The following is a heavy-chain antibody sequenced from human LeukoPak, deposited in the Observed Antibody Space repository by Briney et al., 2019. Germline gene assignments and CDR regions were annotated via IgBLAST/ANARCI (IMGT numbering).Heavy chain of an antibody. V-gene: IGHV3-21*01. CDR2: ISSSSSYI. J-gene: IGHJ4*02. CDR1: GFTFSSYS. D-gene: IGHD1-20*01. CDR3: ARDQGNWNANDY. Sequence: TGGSLRPSCAASGFTFSSYSMNWVRQAPGKGLEWVSSISSSSSYIYYADSVKGRFTISRDNAKNSLYLQMNSLRAEDTAVYYCARDQGNWNANDYWGQGTLVTVSS.